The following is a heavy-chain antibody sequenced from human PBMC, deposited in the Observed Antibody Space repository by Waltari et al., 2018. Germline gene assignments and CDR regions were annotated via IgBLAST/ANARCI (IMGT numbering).Heavy chain of an antibody. CDR3: AKDRYHYDFWSGYYGNYFDY. CDR1: GFTFSSYA. Sequence: EVQLVESGGGLVQPGGSLRLSCAASGFTFSSYAMSWVRQAPGKGLEWVSAISGSGGSTYSADSVKGRFTISRDNSKNTLYLQMNSLRAEDTAVYYCAKDRYHYDFWSGYYGNYFDYWGQGTLVTVSS. V-gene: IGHV3-23*04. J-gene: IGHJ4*02. CDR2: ISGSGGST. D-gene: IGHD3-3*01.